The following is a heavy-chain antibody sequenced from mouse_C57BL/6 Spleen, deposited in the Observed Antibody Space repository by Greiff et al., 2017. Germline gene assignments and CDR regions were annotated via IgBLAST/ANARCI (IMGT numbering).Heavy chain of an antibody. V-gene: IGHV1-66*01. J-gene: IGHJ2*01. D-gene: IGHD1-1*01. Sequence: VQLQQSGPELVKPGASVKISCKASGYSFTSYYIHWVKQRPGQGLEWIGWIYPGSGNTKYNEKFQGKATLTADTSSSTAYMQLSSLTSEDSAVYYCARDYYGSREDYWGQGTTLTVSS. CDR1: GYSFTSYY. CDR3: ARDYYGSREDY. CDR2: IYPGSGNT.